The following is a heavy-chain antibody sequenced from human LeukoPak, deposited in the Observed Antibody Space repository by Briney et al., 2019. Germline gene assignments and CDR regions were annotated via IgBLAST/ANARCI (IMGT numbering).Heavy chain of an antibody. D-gene: IGHD6-19*01. Sequence: SETLSLTCAVYGGSFSGYYWSWIRQPPGKGLEWIGEINHSGSTNYNPSLKSRVTISVDTSKNQFSLKLSSVTAADTAVYYCARSRREQWLVRRTFDYWGQGTLVTVSS. CDR1: GGSFSGYY. V-gene: IGHV4-34*01. CDR2: INHSGST. J-gene: IGHJ4*02. CDR3: ARSRREQWLVRRTFDY.